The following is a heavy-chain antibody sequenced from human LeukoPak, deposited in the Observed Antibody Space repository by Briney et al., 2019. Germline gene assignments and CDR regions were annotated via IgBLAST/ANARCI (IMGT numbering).Heavy chain of an antibody. CDR1: GDSISSYY. CDR2: MYYSGNT. CDR3: ARSPPPDYCSGGTCYSGLAYYYYYMDV. V-gene: IGHV4-59*04. J-gene: IGHJ6*03. D-gene: IGHD2-15*01. Sequence: SETLSLTCTVSGDSISSYYWSWIRQPPGKGLEWIGNMYYSGNTYYNPPLKRRVTISVDTSRNQFSLRLSSVTAADTAMYYCARSPPPDYCSGGTCYSGLAYYYYYMDVWGKGTTVTVSS.